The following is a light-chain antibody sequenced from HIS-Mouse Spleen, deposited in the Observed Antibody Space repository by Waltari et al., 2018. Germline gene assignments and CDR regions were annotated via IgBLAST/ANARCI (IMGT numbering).Light chain of an antibody. J-gene: IGLJ3*02. CDR1: VLAKKY. V-gene: IGLV3-27*01. Sequence: SYELTQPSSVSVSPGQTARITCSGDVLAKKYARWFQQKPGQAPVLVIYKDSERPSGSPERVSGSSSGTTVTLTISGAQVEDEADYYCYSAADNNLVFGGGTKLTVL. CDR3: YSAADNNLV. CDR2: KDS.